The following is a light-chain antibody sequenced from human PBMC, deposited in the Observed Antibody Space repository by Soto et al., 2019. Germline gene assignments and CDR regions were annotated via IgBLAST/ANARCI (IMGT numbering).Light chain of an antibody. V-gene: IGLV1-40*01. J-gene: IGLJ3*02. CDR1: SSNIGAGYD. CDR2: DNT. CDR3: QSYDSSRSGSV. Sequence: QAVLTKPPSVSWAPGQRVTISCTWSSSNIGAGYDVHWYQQLPGTAPKLLIYDNTNRPSGVPVRFSGSKSGTSASLAITGLHAEDEADYYCQSYDSSRSGSVFGGGTQLTVL.